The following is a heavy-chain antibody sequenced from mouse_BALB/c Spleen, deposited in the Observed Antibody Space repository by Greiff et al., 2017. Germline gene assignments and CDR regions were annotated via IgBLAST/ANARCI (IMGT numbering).Heavy chain of an antibody. V-gene: IGHV5-12-2*01. CDR2: ISNGGGST. Sequence: EVKLMESGGGLVQPGGSLKLSCAASGFTFSSYTMSWVRQTPEKRLEWVAYISNGGGSTYYPDTVKGRFTISRDNAKNTLYLQMSSLKSEDTAMYYCARHDDYYGNYGNYFDYWGQGTTLTVSS. CDR3: ARHDDYYGNYGNYFDY. J-gene: IGHJ2*01. D-gene: IGHD2-1*01. CDR1: GFTFSSYT.